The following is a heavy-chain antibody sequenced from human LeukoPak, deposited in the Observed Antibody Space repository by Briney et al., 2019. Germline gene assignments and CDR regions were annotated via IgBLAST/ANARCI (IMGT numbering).Heavy chain of an antibody. J-gene: IGHJ4*02. CDR2: FDPEDGET. CDR1: GGTFSSYA. Sequence: ASVKVSCKASGGTFSSYAISWVRQAPGQGLEWMGGFDPEDGETIYAQEFQGRVTMTEDTSTDTAYMELSSLRSEDTAVYYCATDPRYSGSYYFDYWGQGTLVTVSS. V-gene: IGHV1-24*01. CDR3: ATDPRYSGSYYFDY. D-gene: IGHD1-26*01.